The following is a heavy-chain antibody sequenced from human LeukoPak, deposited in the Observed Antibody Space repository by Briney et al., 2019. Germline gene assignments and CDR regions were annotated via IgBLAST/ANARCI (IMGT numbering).Heavy chain of an antibody. CDR2: ISSSSSTI. CDR3: AREGITMVRGVNGMDV. V-gene: IGHV3-11*04. Sequence: LSLTCTVSGGSISSSSYYWGWIRQPPGKGLEWVSYISSSSSTIYYADSVKGRFTISRDNAKNSLYLQMNSLRAEDTAVYYCAREGITMVRGVNGMDVWGQGTTVTVSS. D-gene: IGHD3-10*01. CDR1: GGSISSSSYY. J-gene: IGHJ6*02.